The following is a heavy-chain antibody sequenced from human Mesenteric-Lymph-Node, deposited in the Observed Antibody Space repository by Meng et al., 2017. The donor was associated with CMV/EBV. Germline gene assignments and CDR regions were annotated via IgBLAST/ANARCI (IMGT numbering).Heavy chain of an antibody. CDR2: MNPNTGKT. J-gene: IGHJ5*02. CDR1: GYTLTSAD. CDR3: AREGYEFWSGSRFCDP. V-gene: IGHV1-8*01. D-gene: IGHD3/OR15-3a*01. Sequence: GYTLTSADINWVRQAPGQGLEWMGRMNPNTGKTEYARKFQGRVTMTRNTSINTAYIELGSLRSEDTAVYYCAREGYEFWSGSRFCDPWGQGTLVTVSS.